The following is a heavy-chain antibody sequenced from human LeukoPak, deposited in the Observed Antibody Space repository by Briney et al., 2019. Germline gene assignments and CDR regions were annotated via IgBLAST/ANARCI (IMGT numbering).Heavy chain of an antibody. CDR3: ARPLKSSGAFDI. D-gene: IGHD6-6*01. Sequence: ASVKVSCKASGYTFTSYGISWVRQAPGQGLAWMGWISAYNGNTNYAQKLQGRVTMTTDTSTSTAYMGLRSLRSDDTAVYYCARPLKSSGAFDIWGQGTMVTVSS. V-gene: IGHV1-18*01. CDR1: GYTFTSYG. CDR2: ISAYNGNT. J-gene: IGHJ3*02.